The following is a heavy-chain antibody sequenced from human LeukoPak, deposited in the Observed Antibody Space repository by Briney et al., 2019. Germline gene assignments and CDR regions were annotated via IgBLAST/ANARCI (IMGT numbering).Heavy chain of an antibody. CDR1: GGSISNYY. CDR2: ISYSGGT. J-gene: IGHJ2*01. V-gene: IGHV4-59*12. D-gene: IGHD4-23*01. CDR3: ARDRYTVVSWYFDL. Sequence: SETLSLTCTVSGGSISNYYWNWIRQRPGKGLEWVGHISYSGGTKYNPSLQSRLTILIDTSKNQFSLNLSSVTAADTAIYYCARDRYTVVSWYFDLWGRGTLVTVSS.